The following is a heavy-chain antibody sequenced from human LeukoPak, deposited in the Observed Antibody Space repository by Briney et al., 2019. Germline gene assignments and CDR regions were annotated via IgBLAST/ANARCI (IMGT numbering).Heavy chain of an antibody. CDR2: IRYDGSNK. J-gene: IGHJ4*02. Sequence: GGSLRLSCAASGFTFSSYGMHWVRQAPGKGLEWVAFIRYDGSNKYYADSVKGRFTISRDNSKNTLYLQMNSLRAEDTAVYYCAKDARSGYSSNLCDYWGQGTLVTVSS. CDR3: AKDARSGYSSNLCDY. V-gene: IGHV3-30*02. CDR1: GFTFSSYG. D-gene: IGHD6-19*01.